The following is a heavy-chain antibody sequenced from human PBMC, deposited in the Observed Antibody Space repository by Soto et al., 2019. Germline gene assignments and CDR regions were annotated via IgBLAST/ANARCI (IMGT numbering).Heavy chain of an antibody. Sequence: QVQLLQSGAEVKKPVASVTISCETSGYTFTSYYIHWVRQAPGHGLEWLGVINPGCGSTSYSQNSRDRVTMTSDTSTSAVYMELKSLRSNDTAVYYCAILGSGGLVDYWGQGTVVTVSS. CDR2: INPGCGST. CDR3: AILGSGGLVDY. CDR1: GYTFTSYY. V-gene: IGHV1-46*01. J-gene: IGHJ4*02. D-gene: IGHD2-15*01.